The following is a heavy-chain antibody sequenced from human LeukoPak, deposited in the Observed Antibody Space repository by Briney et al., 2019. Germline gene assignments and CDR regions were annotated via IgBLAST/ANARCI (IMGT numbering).Heavy chain of an antibody. Sequence: SETLSLTCTVSGGSISSSSYYWGWIRQPPGKGLEWIGSIYYSGSTYYNPSLKSRVTISVDTSKNQFSLKLSSVTAADTAAYYCARHGRSSRVAYNWFDPWGQGTLVTVSS. J-gene: IGHJ5*02. D-gene: IGHD6-6*01. CDR1: GGSISSSSYY. CDR2: IYYSGST. CDR3: ARHGRSSRVAYNWFDP. V-gene: IGHV4-39*01.